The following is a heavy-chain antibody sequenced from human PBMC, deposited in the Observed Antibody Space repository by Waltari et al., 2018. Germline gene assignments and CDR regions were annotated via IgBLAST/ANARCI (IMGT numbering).Heavy chain of an antibody. CDR3: AKRGGYFYHY. J-gene: IGHJ4*02. V-gene: IGHV3-23*01. CDR1: GFTFRSYT. Sequence: EVQLLDSWGGLVYPGGSLRLSCVASGFTFRSYTMAWVRQIPGRGLEWVSAITNDGDITYYADSVEGRFTITRDNSRNTLSLQMNRLRVEDTAIYYCAKRGGYFYHYWGQGTLVTVSS. D-gene: IGHD3-22*01. CDR2: ITNDGDIT.